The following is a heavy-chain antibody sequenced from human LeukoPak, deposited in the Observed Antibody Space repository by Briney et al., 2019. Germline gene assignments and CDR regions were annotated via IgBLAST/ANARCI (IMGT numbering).Heavy chain of an antibody. Sequence: ASVKVSCKASGYTFSSYDINWVRQATGQGLEWMGWINAGNGNTKYSQKFQGRVTITRDTSASTAYMELSSLRSEDTAVYYCARGPRELQWLVPYFDYWGQGTLVTVSS. CDR2: INAGNGNT. CDR3: ARGPRELQWLVPYFDY. CDR1: GYTFSSYD. V-gene: IGHV1-3*01. J-gene: IGHJ4*02. D-gene: IGHD6-19*01.